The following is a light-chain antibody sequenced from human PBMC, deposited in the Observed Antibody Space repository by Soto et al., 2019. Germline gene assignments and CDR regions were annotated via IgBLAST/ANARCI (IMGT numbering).Light chain of an antibody. J-gene: IGKJ2*01. Sequence: DIQMTQSPSSLSASVGDRVTITCRASQSIDTSLNWYQQRPGKAPDLLIYAASNLQSGVPSRFSGSGSWADFTLTISSLQPDDFATYYCQQSYSSPHMYTFGQGTKLELK. V-gene: IGKV1-39*01. CDR3: QQSYSSPHMYT. CDR1: QSIDTS. CDR2: AAS.